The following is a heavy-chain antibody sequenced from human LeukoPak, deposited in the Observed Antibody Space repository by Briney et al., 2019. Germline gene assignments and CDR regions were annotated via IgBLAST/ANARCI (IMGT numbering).Heavy chain of an antibody. J-gene: IGHJ5*02. V-gene: IGHV4-59*01. Sequence: SETLSLTCTVSGGSISSYYWSWIRQPPGKGLEWIGYIYYSGSTNYNPSLKSRVTISVDTSKNQFSLKLSSVTAADTAVYYCARAFGYYGSGSLAWFDPWGQGTLVTVSS. CDR3: ARAFGYYGSGSLAWFDP. CDR1: GGSISSYY. D-gene: IGHD3-10*01. CDR2: IYYSGST.